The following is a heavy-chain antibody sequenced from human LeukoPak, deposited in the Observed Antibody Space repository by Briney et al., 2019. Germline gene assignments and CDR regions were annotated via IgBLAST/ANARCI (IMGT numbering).Heavy chain of an antibody. CDR3: ARHRTYSSGWWHFDY. Sequence: SETLSLTCTVSGDSISSSGSYWGWIRQPPGKGLEWIGSMYYSGSSFYNPSLKSRVTTSVDTSKNQFSLELSSVTAADTAAYYCARHRTYSSGWWHFDYWGQGTLVTVSS. D-gene: IGHD6-19*01. CDR2: MYYSGSS. V-gene: IGHV4-39*01. CDR1: GDSISSSGSY. J-gene: IGHJ4*02.